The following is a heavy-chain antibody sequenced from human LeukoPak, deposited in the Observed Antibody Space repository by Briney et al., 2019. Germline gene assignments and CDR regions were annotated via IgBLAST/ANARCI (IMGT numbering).Heavy chain of an antibody. D-gene: IGHD2-15*01. J-gene: IGHJ3*02. Sequence: SVKVSCKASGGTFSSYAISWVRQAPGQGLEWMGGIIPIFGTANYAQKFQGRVTITADKSTSTAYMELSSLRSEDTAVYYCAREESCLDAFDIWGQGTMVTVSS. V-gene: IGHV1-69*06. CDR1: GGTFSSYA. CDR3: AREESCLDAFDI. CDR2: IIPIFGTA.